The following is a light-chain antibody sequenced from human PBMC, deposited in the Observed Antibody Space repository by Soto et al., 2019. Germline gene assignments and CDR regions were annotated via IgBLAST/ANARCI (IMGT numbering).Light chain of an antibody. Sequence: DIQMTQSPSTLSASVRDRVTITCRASQSISTSLDWYQQKPGKAPMLLIYKASTLQTGVPSRFSGSGSGTEFTLTISSLQPDDFATYYCQQYITYSRTFGQGTKVEIK. CDR3: QQYITYSRT. CDR2: KAS. V-gene: IGKV1-5*03. J-gene: IGKJ1*01. CDR1: QSISTS.